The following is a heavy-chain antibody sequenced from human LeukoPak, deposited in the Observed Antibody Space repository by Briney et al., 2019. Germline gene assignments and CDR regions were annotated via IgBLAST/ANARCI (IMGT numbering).Heavy chain of an antibody. Sequence: GASVKVSCKASGYTFTSYDINWVRQATGQGLEWMGWMNPNSGNTGYAQKFQGRVTMTRNTSISTAYMELSSLRSEDTAVYYCARGDLLTIFGVVTIYGMDVWGQGTTVTVSS. CDR2: MNPNSGNT. CDR3: ARGDLLTIFGVVTIYGMDV. J-gene: IGHJ6*02. CDR1: GYTFTSYD. V-gene: IGHV1-8*01. D-gene: IGHD3-3*01.